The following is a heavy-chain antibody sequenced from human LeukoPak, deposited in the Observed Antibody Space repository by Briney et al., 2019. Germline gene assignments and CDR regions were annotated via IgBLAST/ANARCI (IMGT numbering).Heavy chain of an antibody. J-gene: IGHJ3*02. Sequence: SETLSLTCTVSGYSISSGYYWGWIRQPPGKGLEWIGSIYHSGSTYYNPSLKSRVTISVDTSKNQFSLKLSSVTAADTAVYYCARDKDAFDIWGQGTMVTVSS. CDR2: IYHSGST. V-gene: IGHV4-38-2*02. CDR1: GYSISSGYY. CDR3: ARDKDAFDI.